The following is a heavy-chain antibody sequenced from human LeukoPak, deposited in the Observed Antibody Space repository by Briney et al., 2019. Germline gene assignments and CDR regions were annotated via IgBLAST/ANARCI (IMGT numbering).Heavy chain of an antibody. V-gene: IGHV3-48*02. CDR3: VRETTNFYF. CDR1: IFAYSMRA. D-gene: IGHD1-1*01. Sequence: GGSLRLSCAACIFAYSMRAVNWLRQAPGKGLEWVSSISSGSGTIFYKESVKGRFTISRDNVKNLLFLQMNSLRDEETGVYDCVRETTNFYFWRQGTQVTVSS. J-gene: IGHJ4*02. CDR2: ISSGSGTI.